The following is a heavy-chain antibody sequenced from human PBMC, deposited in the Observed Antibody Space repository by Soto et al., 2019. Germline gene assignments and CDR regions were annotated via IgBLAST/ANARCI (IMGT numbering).Heavy chain of an antibody. CDR1: GFSLTTCGVG. V-gene: IGHV2-5*02. Sequence: QITLKESGPPRVRPTQTLALTCTFSGFSLTTCGVGVGWIRKTPGKALEWLAVIYWDDDKRYSPSLKSRLTIPKDTSKNQVVLTMADMDPVDTATYFCAHRGYMYGNWDHGYFDYWGQGTLVTVSS. CDR3: AHRGYMYGNWDHGYFDY. J-gene: IGHJ4*02. CDR2: IYWDDDK. D-gene: IGHD5-18*01.